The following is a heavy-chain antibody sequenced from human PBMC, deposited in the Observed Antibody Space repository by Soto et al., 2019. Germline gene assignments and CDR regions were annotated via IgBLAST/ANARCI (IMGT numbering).Heavy chain of an antibody. V-gene: IGHV1-69*13. Sequence: GASVKVSCKASGGTFSSYAISWVRQAPRQGLDWMGGFIPIFGTTNYAQKFQGRVTITADESTSTACMELSSLRSEDTAVYYCTRDRGRRYNDGRGYYYSAYWGQGTLVTVSS. D-gene: IGHD3-22*01. J-gene: IGHJ4*02. CDR1: GGTFSSYA. CDR3: TRDRGRRYNDGRGYYYSAY. CDR2: FIPIFGTT.